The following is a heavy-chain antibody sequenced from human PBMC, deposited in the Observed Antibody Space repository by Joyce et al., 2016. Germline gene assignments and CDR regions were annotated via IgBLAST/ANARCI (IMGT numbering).Heavy chain of an antibody. Sequence: QVQLVESGGGVVQPGRSLRLSCAASGLTLSNYGVDVVRQVPGKGLEGVAVISYDGIYKYYADSVKGRFTISRDNSKNTVFLEMNSLRTEDTAVYYCAKILTATYSSGWFLDYWGQGTLVTVSS. CDR1: GLTLSNYG. J-gene: IGHJ4*02. D-gene: IGHD6-25*01. CDR3: AKILTATYSSGWFLDY. V-gene: IGHV3-30*18. CDR2: ISYDGIYK.